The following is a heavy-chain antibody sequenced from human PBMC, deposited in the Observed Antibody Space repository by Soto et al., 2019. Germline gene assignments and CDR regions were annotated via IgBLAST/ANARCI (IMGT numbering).Heavy chain of an antibody. Sequence: VQLVESGGGVVQPGRSLRLSCAASGFTFSSYGMHWVRQAPGKGLEWVSYISSSGSTIYYADSVKGRFTISRDNAKNSLYLQMNSLRAEDTAVYYCARSNGYTEFDYWGQGTLVTVSS. CDR2: ISSSGSTI. D-gene: IGHD5-12*01. CDR1: GFTFSSYG. CDR3: ARSNGYTEFDY. J-gene: IGHJ4*02. V-gene: IGHV3-48*04.